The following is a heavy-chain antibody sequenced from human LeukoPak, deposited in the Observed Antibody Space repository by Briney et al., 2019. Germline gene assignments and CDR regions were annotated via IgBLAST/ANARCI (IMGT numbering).Heavy chain of an antibody. J-gene: IGHJ4*02. CDR2: ISGSGGST. V-gene: IGHV3-23*01. D-gene: IGHD3-3*01. Sequence: RGSLRLSCAASGFTFSSYSMSWVRQAPGKGLEWVSAISGSGGSTYYADSVKGRFTISRDNSKNTLYLQMDSLRAEDTAIYYCAKGWVVYYDFWSGSYSDYWGQGTLVTVSS. CDR1: GFTFSSYS. CDR3: AKGWVVYYDFWSGSYSDY.